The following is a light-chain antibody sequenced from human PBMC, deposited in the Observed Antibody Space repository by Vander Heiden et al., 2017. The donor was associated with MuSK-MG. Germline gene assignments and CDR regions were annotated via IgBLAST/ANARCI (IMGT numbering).Light chain of an antibody. CDR2: DVS. J-gene: IGLJ2*01. Sequence: QSALTQPASVSGSPGQSITISCTGPSSDIGGYNYVSWYQQEPGKAPKVMIYDVSKRTSGVSNRCSGSKSGNTASLTISGLQAEDEADDYCCSYTSSSTREGVVFGGGTKLTVL. CDR1: SSDIGGYNY. V-gene: IGLV2-14*01. CDR3: CSYTSSSTREGVV.